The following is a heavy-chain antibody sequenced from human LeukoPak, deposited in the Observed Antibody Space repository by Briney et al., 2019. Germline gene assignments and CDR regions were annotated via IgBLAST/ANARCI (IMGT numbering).Heavy chain of an antibody. CDR1: GFTFSSYG. CDR3: ARKQWLARGYYFDY. CDR2: ISGSGGST. V-gene: IGHV3-23*01. Sequence: GGSLRLSCAASGFTFSSYGMSWVRQAPGKGLEWVSAISGSGGSTYYADSVKGRFTISRDNSKNTLYLQMNSLRAEDTAVYYCARKQWLARGYYFDYWGQGTLVTVSS. D-gene: IGHD6-19*01. J-gene: IGHJ4*02.